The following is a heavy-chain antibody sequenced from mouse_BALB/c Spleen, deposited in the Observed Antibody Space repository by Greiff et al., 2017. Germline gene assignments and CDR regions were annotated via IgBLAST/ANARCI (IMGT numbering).Heavy chain of an antibody. CDR2: IDPETGGT. CDR1: GYTFTDYE. V-gene: IGHV1-15*01. CDR3: TRQDY. J-gene: IGHJ4*01. Sequence: QVQLKQSGAELVRPGASVTLSCKASGYTFTDYEMHWVKQTPVHGLEWIGAIDPETGGTAYNQKFKGKATLTADKSSSTAYMELRSLTSEDSAVYYCTRQDYWGQGTSVTVSS.